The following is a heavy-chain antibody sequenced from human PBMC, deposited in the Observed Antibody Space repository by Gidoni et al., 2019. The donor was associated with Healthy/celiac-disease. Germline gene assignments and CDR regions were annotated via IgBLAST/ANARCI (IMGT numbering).Heavy chain of an antibody. D-gene: IGHD4-4*01. CDR2: ISSSSSYI. Sequence: EVQLVESGGGLVKPGGSLRLSCAASGFTFSSYSMNWVRQPPGKGLEWVSSISSSSSYIYDADSVKGRFTISRDNAKNSLYLQMNSLRAEDTAVYYCARDPTPRDYYYGMDVWGQGTTVTVSS. J-gene: IGHJ6*02. CDR1: GFTFSSYS. V-gene: IGHV3-21*01. CDR3: ARDPTPRDYYYGMDV.